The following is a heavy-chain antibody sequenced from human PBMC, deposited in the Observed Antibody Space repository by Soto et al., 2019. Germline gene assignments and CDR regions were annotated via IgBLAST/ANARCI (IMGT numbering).Heavy chain of an antibody. D-gene: IGHD3-22*01. J-gene: IGHJ4*02. CDR2: ITVGTGNT. Sequence: MQLVQSGPEVKKPGTSVKVSCKASGFTFTSSSVQWVRQARGQRLEWIGWITVGTGNTNYAQKFQERVTITRDMSTSTAYMELSNLRSEDTAVYYCAAGDSSGYYGGWGQGTQVTVSS. CDR3: AAGDSSGYYGG. CDR1: GFTFTSSS. V-gene: IGHV1-58*01.